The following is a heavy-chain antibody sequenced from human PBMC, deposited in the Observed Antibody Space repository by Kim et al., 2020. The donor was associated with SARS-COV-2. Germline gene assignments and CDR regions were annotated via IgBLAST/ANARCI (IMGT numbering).Heavy chain of an antibody. CDR2: ISRSDNYR. CDR3: ARELSSAEGFDY. J-gene: IGHJ4*02. CDR1: GFTFSDYY. D-gene: IGHD3-22*01. V-gene: IGHV3-11*06. Sequence: GGSLRLSCAASGFTFSDYYMSWIRQAPGKGLEWISYISRSDNYRNYADSVKGRFTISRDNAKNSLYLQMNSLRAEDTAVYYCARELSSAEGFDYWGQGAL.